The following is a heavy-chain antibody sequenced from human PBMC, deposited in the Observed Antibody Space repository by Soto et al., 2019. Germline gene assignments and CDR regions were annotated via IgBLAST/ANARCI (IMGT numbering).Heavy chain of an antibody. V-gene: IGHV1-18*01. CDR3: ARGYYYYYYMDV. Sequence: ASVKVSCKASGYTFTSYGISWVRQAPGQGLEWMGWISAYSGNTNYGQMLQGRVTMTTDTSTSTAYMELRSLRSDDTAVYYCARGYYYYYYMDVWGKGTTVTVSS. CDR2: ISAYSGNT. J-gene: IGHJ6*03. CDR1: GYTFTSYG.